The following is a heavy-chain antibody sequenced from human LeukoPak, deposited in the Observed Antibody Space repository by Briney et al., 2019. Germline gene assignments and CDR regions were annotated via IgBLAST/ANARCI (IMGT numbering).Heavy chain of an antibody. J-gene: IGHJ4*02. Sequence: SETLSLTCTVSGGSISSSSYYWGWIRQPPGKGLEWIGSIYYSGSTYYNPSLKSRVTISVDTSKNQFSLKLSSVTAADTAVYYCARVGDGYIRGWGQGTLVTVSS. V-gene: IGHV4-39*01. CDR1: GGSISSSSYY. CDR3: ARVGDGYIRG. CDR2: IYYSGST. D-gene: IGHD5-24*01.